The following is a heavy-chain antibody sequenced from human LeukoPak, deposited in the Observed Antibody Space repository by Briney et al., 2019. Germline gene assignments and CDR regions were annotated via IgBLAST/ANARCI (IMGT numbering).Heavy chain of an antibody. Sequence: ASVKVSYKASGYTFTSYGISWVRQAPGQGLEWMGWISAYNGNTNYAQKLQGRVTMTTDTSTSTAYMELRSLRSDDTAVYYCARGPYYYGSGSYYNREDYYYYYGMDVWGQGTTVTVSS. CDR1: GYTFTSYG. CDR3: ARGPYYYGSGSYYNREDYYYYYGMDV. D-gene: IGHD3-10*01. CDR2: ISAYNGNT. V-gene: IGHV1-18*01. J-gene: IGHJ6*02.